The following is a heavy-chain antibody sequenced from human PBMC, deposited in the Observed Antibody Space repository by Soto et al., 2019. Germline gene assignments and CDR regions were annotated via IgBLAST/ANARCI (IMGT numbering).Heavy chain of an antibody. D-gene: IGHD2-15*01. J-gene: IGHJ5*02. Sequence: SETLSLTCAVYGGSFSGYYWSWIRQPPGKGLEWIGEINHSGSTNYNPSLKSRVTISVDTSKNQFSLKLSSVAAADTAVYYCARGGELDCSGGSCYPYNRFDPWGQGTLVTVSS. V-gene: IGHV4-34*01. CDR3: ARGGELDCSGGSCYPYNRFDP. CDR1: GGSFSGYY. CDR2: INHSGST.